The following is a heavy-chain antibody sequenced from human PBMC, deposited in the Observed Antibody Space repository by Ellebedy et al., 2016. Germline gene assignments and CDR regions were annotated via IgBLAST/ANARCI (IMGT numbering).Heavy chain of an antibody. J-gene: IGHJ4*02. CDR3: ARDDSNNYNSRKFDS. CDR1: GGTFSSYA. CDR2: IIPIFGTA. Sequence: SVKVSCXASGGTFSSYAISWVRQAPGQGLEWMGGIIPIFGTANYAQKFQDRVTLTADESTSTAYMELRSLRSDDTAVYFCARDDSNNYNSRKFDSWGQGILVTVSS. D-gene: IGHD1-1*01. V-gene: IGHV1-69*13.